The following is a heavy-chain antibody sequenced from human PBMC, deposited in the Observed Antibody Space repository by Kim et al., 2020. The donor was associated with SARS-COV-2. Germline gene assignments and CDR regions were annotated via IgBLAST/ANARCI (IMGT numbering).Heavy chain of an antibody. Sequence: GGSLRLSCAASGFTFSSYAMSWVRQAPGKGLEWVSAISGSGGSTYYADSVKGRFTISRDNSKNTLYLQMNSLRAEDTAVYYCAKDQAYSGSYAEYFQHWGQGTLVTVSS. CDR2: ISGSGGST. D-gene: IGHD1-26*01. CDR1: GFTFSSYA. CDR3: AKDQAYSGSYAEYFQH. V-gene: IGHV3-23*01. J-gene: IGHJ1*01.